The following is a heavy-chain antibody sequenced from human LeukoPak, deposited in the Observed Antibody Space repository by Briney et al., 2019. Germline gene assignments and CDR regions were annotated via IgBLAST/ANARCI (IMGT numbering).Heavy chain of an antibody. CDR1: GFTFSSYS. Sequence: TGGSLRLSCAASGFTFSSYSMNWVRQAPGKGLEWVSSISSSSSYIYYADSVKGRFTISRDNAKNSLYLQMNSLRAEDTAVYYCARDRIYGDYVDAFEIRGQGTMVTVSS. J-gene: IGHJ3*02. V-gene: IGHV3-21*01. CDR2: ISSSSSYI. D-gene: IGHD4-17*01. CDR3: ARDRIYGDYVDAFEI.